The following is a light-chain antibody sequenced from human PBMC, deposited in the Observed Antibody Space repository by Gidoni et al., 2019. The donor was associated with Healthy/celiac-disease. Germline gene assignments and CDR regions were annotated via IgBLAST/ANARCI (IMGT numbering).Light chain of an antibody. CDR3: SSYAGSNNVV. V-gene: IGLV2-8*01. Sequence: QSALPQPPDALGSPGQPVTISCAGTSCDVGGYNYVSWYQRHPVKAPKLMIYEVSKRPSGVPDRFSGSKSGNTASLTVSGLQAEDEADYYCSSYAGSNNVVFGGGTKLTVL. J-gene: IGLJ2*01. CDR2: EVS. CDR1: SCDVGGYNY.